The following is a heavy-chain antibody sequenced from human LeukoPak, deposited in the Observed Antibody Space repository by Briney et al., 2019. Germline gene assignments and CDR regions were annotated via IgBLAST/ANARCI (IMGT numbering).Heavy chain of an antibody. D-gene: IGHD6-13*01. V-gene: IGHV4-38-2*02. J-gene: IGHJ5*02. CDR2: IYHSGST. CDR3: ARVLRIAAADTNWFDP. Sequence: SETLSLTCTVSGYSTSSGYYWGWIRQPPGKGLEWIGSIYHSGSTYYNPSLKSRVTISVDTSKNQFSLKLSSVAAADTAVYYCARVLRIAAADTNWFDPWGQGTLVTVSS. CDR1: GYSTSSGYY.